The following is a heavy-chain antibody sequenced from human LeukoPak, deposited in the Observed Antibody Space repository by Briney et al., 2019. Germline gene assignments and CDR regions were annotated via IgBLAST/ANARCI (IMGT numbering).Heavy chain of an antibody. CDR3: ATGYMAFAPYYFDY. J-gene: IGHJ4*02. V-gene: IGHV1-24*01. Sequence: RAPVKVSCKVSGYTLTELSMHWVRQAPGKGLEWMGGFDPEDGETIYAQKFQGRVTMTEDTSTDTAYMELSSLRSEDTAVYYCATGYMAFAPYYFDYWGQGTLVTVSS. CDR1: GYTLTELS. CDR2: FDPEDGET. D-gene: IGHD1-14*01.